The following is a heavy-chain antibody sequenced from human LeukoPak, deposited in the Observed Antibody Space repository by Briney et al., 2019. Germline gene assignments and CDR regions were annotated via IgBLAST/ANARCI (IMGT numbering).Heavy chain of an antibody. D-gene: IGHD6-19*01. CDR3: ARDGWSSYSSGWYDSA. V-gene: IGHV1-18*01. CDR1: GYTFTSYG. J-gene: IGHJ4*02. Sequence: ASVKVSCKASGYTFTSYGISWVRQAPGQGLEWMGWISAYNGNTNYAQKLQGGVTMTTDTSTSTAYMELRSLRSDDTAVYYCARDGWSSYSSGWYDSAWGQGTLVTVSS. CDR2: ISAYNGNT.